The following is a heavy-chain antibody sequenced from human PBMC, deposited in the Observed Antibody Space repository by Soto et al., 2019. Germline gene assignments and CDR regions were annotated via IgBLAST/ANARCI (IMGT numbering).Heavy chain of an antibody. Sequence: ASVKVSCKASGYTFTGYYMHWVRQAPGQGLECMGWINPNSGGTNYAQKFQGWVTMTRDTSISTAYMELSRLRSDDTAVYYCARDRYPPSSQSSGWSNWFDPWGQGTLVTVSS. CDR3: ARDRYPPSSQSSGWSNWFDP. D-gene: IGHD6-19*01. V-gene: IGHV1-2*04. J-gene: IGHJ5*02. CDR1: GYTFTGYY. CDR2: INPNSGGT.